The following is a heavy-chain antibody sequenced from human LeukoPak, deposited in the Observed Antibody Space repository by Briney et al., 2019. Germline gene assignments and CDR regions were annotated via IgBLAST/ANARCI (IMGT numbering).Heavy chain of an antibody. J-gene: IGHJ4*02. D-gene: IGHD3-16*01. CDR2: IRDNGSTR. Sequence: GGSLRLSCAASGFTFSSYAMHWVRQAPGKGLEWMAIIRDNGSTRYYADSVKGRFTVSRDNSKNTLYLQMDSLRTEDTAVYFCAKVPHSWGLFDSWGQGTLVTVSS. CDR3: AKVPHSWGLFDS. CDR1: GFTFSSYA. V-gene: IGHV3-30*02.